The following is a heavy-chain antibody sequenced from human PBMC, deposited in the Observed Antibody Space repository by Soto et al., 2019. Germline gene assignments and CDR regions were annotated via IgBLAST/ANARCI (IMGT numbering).Heavy chain of an antibody. CDR2: INPRGGST. D-gene: IGHD3-10*01. V-gene: IGHV1-46*03. Sequence: ASVKVSCKASGYTFTSYYMHWVRQAPGQGLEWMGIINPRGGSTSYAQKFQGRVTMTRDTSTSTVYMELSSLRSEDTAVYYRARVGEDYYGSGSYYRPRYYYYGMDVWGQGTTVNVSS. CDR1: GYTFTSYY. CDR3: ARVGEDYYGSGSYYRPRYYYYGMDV. J-gene: IGHJ6*02.